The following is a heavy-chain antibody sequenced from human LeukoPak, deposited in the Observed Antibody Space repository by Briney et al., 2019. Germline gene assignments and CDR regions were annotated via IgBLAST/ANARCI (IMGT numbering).Heavy chain of an antibody. CDR1: GFTFSTYW. CDR2: IKQDGSEK. CDR3: ARTYSSGWTYWYLDL. D-gene: IGHD6-19*01. Sequence: GGSLRLSCAASGFTFSTYWMSWVRQAPGKGLEWVANIKQDGSEKYYVDSVKGRFTLSRDNANNSLYLQMNSLRAEDTAIYYCARTYSSGWTYWYLDLWGRGTRVTVSS. J-gene: IGHJ2*01. V-gene: IGHV3-7*01.